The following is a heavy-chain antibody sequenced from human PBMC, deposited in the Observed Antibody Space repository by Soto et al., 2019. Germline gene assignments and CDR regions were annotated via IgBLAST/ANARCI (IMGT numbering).Heavy chain of an antibody. Sequence: QVQLVESGGGVVQPGRSLRLSCAASGFTFSSYGMHWVRQAPGKGLEWVAVIWYDGSNKYYADSVKGRFTISRDNSKNTLYLQMNSLRVEDTAVYYCARDQYYDFWSGQTYYYYGMDVWGQGTTVTVSS. CDR3: ARDQYYDFWSGQTYYYYGMDV. D-gene: IGHD3-3*01. J-gene: IGHJ6*02. CDR1: GFTFSSYG. CDR2: IWYDGSNK. V-gene: IGHV3-33*01.